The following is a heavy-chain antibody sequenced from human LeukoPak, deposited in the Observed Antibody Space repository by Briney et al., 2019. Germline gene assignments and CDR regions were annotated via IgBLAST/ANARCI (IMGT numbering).Heavy chain of an antibody. CDR1: GYTFSSDG. V-gene: IGHV3-23*01. J-gene: IGHJ4*02. CDR2: ISPSGGGT. Sequence: GGSLRLSCAASGYTFSSDGMSWVRQAPGKGLEWVSSISPSGGGTVYADSVKGRVTVSRDNSKNTLYLQMNGLRAEDMALYYCARGRIAARTRLGLFFDYWGQGILVTVSS. CDR3: ARGRIAARTRLGLFFDY. D-gene: IGHD6-6*01.